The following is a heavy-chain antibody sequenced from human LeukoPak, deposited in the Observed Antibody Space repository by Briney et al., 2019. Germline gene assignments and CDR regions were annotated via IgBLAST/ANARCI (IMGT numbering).Heavy chain of an antibody. J-gene: IGHJ5*02. D-gene: IGHD5-24*01. CDR1: GFTFSSYS. CDR3: ARDAAVEWFDP. CDR2: INWNGGST. Sequence: GGSLRLSCAASGFTFSSYSMNWVRQAPGKGLEWVSGINWNGGSTGYADSVKGRFTISRDNAKNSLYLQMNSLRAEDTALYYCARDAAVEWFDPWGQGTLVTVSS. V-gene: IGHV3-20*04.